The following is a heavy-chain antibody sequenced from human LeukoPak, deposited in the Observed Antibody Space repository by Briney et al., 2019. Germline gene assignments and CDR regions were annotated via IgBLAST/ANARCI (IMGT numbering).Heavy chain of an antibody. V-gene: IGHV1-46*01. Sequence: ASVKVSCKAFGYTFTSNYMHWVRQAPGQGPEWMGVISPSGGSTTYAQKFQGRVTMTTDTSTSTAYMEMRSLRSDDTAVYYCAREGPYTSGWYNMDYWGQGTLVTVSS. CDR2: ISPSGGST. D-gene: IGHD6-19*01. CDR3: AREGPYTSGWYNMDY. CDR1: GYTFTSNY. J-gene: IGHJ4*02.